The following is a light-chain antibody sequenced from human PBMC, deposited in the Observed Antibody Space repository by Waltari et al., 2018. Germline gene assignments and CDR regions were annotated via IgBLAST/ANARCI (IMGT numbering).Light chain of an antibody. CDR3: SSYTNRNTWV. J-gene: IGLJ3*02. V-gene: IGLV2-14*01. Sequence: QSALTQPASVSGSPGQSITISCTGASSDVGGYDHVSWYQPHPSKGPKLIIYEVTNRPSGVSHRFSGSKTGNKASLTISGLQAEDEGDYYCSSYTNRNTWVFGGGTTLTVL. CDR2: EVT. CDR1: SSDVGGYDH.